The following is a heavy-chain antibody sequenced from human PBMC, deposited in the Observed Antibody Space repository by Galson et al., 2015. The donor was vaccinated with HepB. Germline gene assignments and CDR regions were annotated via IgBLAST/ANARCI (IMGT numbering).Heavy chain of an antibody. Sequence: SLRLSCAASGFTFSNAWMSWVRQAPGKGLEWVGRIKSKTDGGTTDYAAPVKGRFTISRDDSKNTLYLQMNSLKTEDTAVYYCTTLPGYSSGPNWFDPWGQGTLVTVSS. CDR1: GFTFSNAW. CDR3: TTLPGYSSGPNWFDP. V-gene: IGHV3-15*01. D-gene: IGHD6-19*01. CDR2: IKSKTDGGTT. J-gene: IGHJ5*02.